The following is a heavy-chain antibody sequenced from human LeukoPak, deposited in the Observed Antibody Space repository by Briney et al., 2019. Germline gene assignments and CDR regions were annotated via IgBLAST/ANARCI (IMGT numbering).Heavy chain of an antibody. CDR1: GGTFSSYA. V-gene: IGHV1-69*04. Sequence: SVKVSCKASGGTFSSYAISWVRQAPGQGLEWMGRIIPILGIANYAQKFQGRVTITADKSTSTAYMELSSLRSEGTAVYYCAVGEWELRDNWFDPWGQGTLVTVSS. J-gene: IGHJ5*02. CDR3: AVGEWELRDNWFDP. D-gene: IGHD1-26*01. CDR2: IIPILGIA.